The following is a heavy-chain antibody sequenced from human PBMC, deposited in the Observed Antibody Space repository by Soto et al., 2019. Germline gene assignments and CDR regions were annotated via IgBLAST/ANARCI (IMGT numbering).Heavy chain of an antibody. CDR1: GGSFSGYY. J-gene: IGHJ2*01. V-gene: IGHV4-34*01. Sequence: QVQLQQWGAGLLKPSETLSLTCAVYGGSFSGYYWSWIRQPPGKGLEWIGEINHSGSTNYNPSLKSRVTISVDTSKNQFSLKLSSVTAADTAVYYCARVMGVVIMPPRYFDLWGRGTLVTVSS. CDR2: INHSGST. D-gene: IGHD3-3*01. CDR3: ARVMGVVIMPPRYFDL.